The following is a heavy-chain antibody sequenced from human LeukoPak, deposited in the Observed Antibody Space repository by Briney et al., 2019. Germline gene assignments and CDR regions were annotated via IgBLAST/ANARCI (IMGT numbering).Heavy chain of an antibody. D-gene: IGHD2-21*01. Sequence: TSETLSLTCTVSGGSISSGSYYWGWIRQPPGKGLEWIGSIYYSGTTYYNPSLKSRVTISLDTSKNQFSLKLSSVTAADTAVYYCARITSAFCGQWGQGILVTVSS. CDR3: ARITSAFCGQ. CDR2: IYYSGTT. V-gene: IGHV4-39*07. CDR1: GGSISSGSYY. J-gene: IGHJ4*02.